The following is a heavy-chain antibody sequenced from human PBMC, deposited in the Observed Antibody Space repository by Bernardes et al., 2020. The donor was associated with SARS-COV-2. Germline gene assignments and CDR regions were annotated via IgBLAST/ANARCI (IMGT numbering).Heavy chain of an antibody. V-gene: IGHV3-30*18. Sequence: GGSLRLSCAASGFTFSSYGMHWVRQAPGKGLEWVAVISYDGSNKYYADSVKGRFTISRDNSKNTLYLQMNSLRAEDTAVYYCAKDLYDFWSGYPAYYFDYWGQGTLVTVSS. CDR1: GFTFSSYG. D-gene: IGHD3-3*01. CDR2: ISYDGSNK. CDR3: AKDLYDFWSGYPAYYFDY. J-gene: IGHJ4*02.